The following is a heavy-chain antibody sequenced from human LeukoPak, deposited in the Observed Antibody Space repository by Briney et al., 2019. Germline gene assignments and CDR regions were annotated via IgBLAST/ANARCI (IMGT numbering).Heavy chain of an antibody. D-gene: IGHD3-10*01. J-gene: IGHJ4*02. Sequence: ASVKVSCKASGYTFTGYYMHWVRQAPGQGLEWMGWISAYNGNTNYAQKLQGRVTMTTDTSTSTAYMELRSLRSDDTAVYYCARPLPYGSGSLSFDYWGQGTLVTVSS. V-gene: IGHV1-18*04. CDR3: ARPLPYGSGSLSFDY. CDR1: GYTFTGYY. CDR2: ISAYNGNT.